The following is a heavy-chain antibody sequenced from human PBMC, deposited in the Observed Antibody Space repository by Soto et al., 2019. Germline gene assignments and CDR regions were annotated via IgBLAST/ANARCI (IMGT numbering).Heavy chain of an antibody. D-gene: IGHD3-16*01. V-gene: IGHV3-30-3*01. CDR3: ARDTWPNFAY. J-gene: IGHJ4*02. Sequence: QVQLVESGGGVVQPGRSLRLSCAASGFTFSSYAMHWVRQAPGKGLEWVAVISYDGSNKYYADSVKGRFTISRDNTKNTLYLQMNSLRAEATAVYYCARDTWPNFAYWGQGKLVTVSS. CDR2: ISYDGSNK. CDR1: GFTFSSYA.